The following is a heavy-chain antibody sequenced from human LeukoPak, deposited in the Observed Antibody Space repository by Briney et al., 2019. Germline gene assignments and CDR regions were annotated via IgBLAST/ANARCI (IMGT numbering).Heavy chain of an antibody. CDR3: AKDGDIVVVPAAYYFDY. J-gene: IGHJ4*02. V-gene: IGHV3-30*18. CDR1: GFTFSSYG. D-gene: IGHD2-2*01. Sequence: PGRSLRLSCAASGFTFSSYGMHWVRQAPGKGLEWVAVISYDGSNKYYADSVKGRFTISRDNSKNPLYLQMNSLRAEDTAVYYCAKDGDIVVVPAAYYFDYWGQGTLVTVS. CDR2: ISYDGSNK.